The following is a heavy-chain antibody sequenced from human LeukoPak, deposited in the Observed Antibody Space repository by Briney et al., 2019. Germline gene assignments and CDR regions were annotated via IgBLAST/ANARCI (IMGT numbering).Heavy chain of an antibody. CDR2: IYYSGST. CDR3: ARDRYYYDSSGYYVWFDP. V-gene: IGHV4-59*01. J-gene: IGHJ5*02. D-gene: IGHD3-22*01. Sequence: SETLCLTCTVSGGSMSSYYWSWIRQPPGKGLEWIGYIYYSGSTNYNPSLKSRVTISVDTSKNQFSLKLSSVTAADTAVYYCARDRYYYDSSGYYVWFDPWGQGTLVTVSS. CDR1: GGSMSSYY.